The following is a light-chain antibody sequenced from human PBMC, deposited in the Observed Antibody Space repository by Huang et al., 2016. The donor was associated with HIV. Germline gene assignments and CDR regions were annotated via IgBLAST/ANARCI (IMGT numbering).Light chain of an antibody. Sequence: DVVLTQSPLSLPVTLGQPASISCKSTQSLVHSDGSTFLNWFQQRPGQSPRRLIYKFSNRDSGVPDRFSGSGSGTDFTLKISRVESDDVGVYYCMQGTHWPRTFGQGTKVEIK. V-gene: IGKV2-30*02. CDR3: MQGTHWPRT. CDR1: QSLVHSDGSTF. J-gene: IGKJ1*01. CDR2: KFS.